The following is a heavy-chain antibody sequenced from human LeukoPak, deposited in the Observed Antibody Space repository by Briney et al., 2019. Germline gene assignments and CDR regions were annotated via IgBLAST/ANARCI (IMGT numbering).Heavy chain of an antibody. CDR2: INPSGST. J-gene: IGHJ4*02. Sequence: GASVKVSCKASGYTFTNYYLHGLRQAPRQGPEWLGIINPSGSTNYAQKFEGRVTMTSDMSTSTVYMELNSLRSEDTAVYYCARDVAPRPGPVHYFDFWGQGTLVTVSS. D-gene: IGHD6-6*01. CDR1: GYTFTNYY. CDR3: ARDVAPRPGPVHYFDF. V-gene: IGHV1-46*01.